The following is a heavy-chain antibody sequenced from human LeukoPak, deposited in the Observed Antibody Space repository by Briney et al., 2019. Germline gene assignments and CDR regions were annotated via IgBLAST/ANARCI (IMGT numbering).Heavy chain of an antibody. CDR2: IGAYNGNT. Sequence: ASVKVSCKASGYTFTSYGISWVRQAPGQGLEWMGWIGAYNGNTNYAQKLQGRVTMTTDTSTSTAYMELRSLRSDDTAVYYCARDSYIVVVTATRYYYGMDVWGQGTTVTVSS. V-gene: IGHV1-18*01. CDR3: ARDSYIVVVTATRYYYGMDV. J-gene: IGHJ6*02. D-gene: IGHD2-21*02. CDR1: GYTFTSYG.